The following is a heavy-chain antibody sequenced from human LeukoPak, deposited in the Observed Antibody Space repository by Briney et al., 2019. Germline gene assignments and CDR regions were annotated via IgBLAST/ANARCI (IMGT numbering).Heavy chain of an antibody. V-gene: IGHV4-4*07. D-gene: IGHD2/OR15-2a*01. CDR2: IYTSGST. CDR1: GGSISSYY. CDR3: ARDRLNSRYYYGMDV. Sequence: PSETLSLTCTVSGGSISSYYWSWIRQPAGKGLEWIGRIYTSGSTNYNPSLKSRVTMSVDTSKNQFSLKLSSVTAADTAVYYCARDRLNSRYYYGMDVWGQGTTVTVSS. J-gene: IGHJ6*02.